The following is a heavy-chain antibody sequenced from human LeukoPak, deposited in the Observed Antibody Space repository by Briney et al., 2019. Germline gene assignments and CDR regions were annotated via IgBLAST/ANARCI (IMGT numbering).Heavy chain of an antibody. CDR3: ARGYDDTSGYSLDF. CDR2: INPSSGST. Sequence: ASVKVSCKASGYTFTNYYMYWVRRAPGQGLEWMGIINPSSGSTTYAQKFQGRVTMTSDTSTSTVYMELSSLRSEATAVYYCARGYDDTSGYSLDFWGQGTLVTVSS. V-gene: IGHV1-46*01. D-gene: IGHD3-22*01. J-gene: IGHJ4*02. CDR1: GYTFTNYY.